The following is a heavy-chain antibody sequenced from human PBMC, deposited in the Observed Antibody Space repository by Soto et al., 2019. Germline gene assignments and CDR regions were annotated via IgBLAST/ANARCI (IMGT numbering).Heavy chain of an antibody. J-gene: IGHJ6*02. V-gene: IGHV1-18*01. CDR3: VMVDNYVTPTPQDV. Sequence: QVQLVQSGYEVKKPGASVKVSCKASGYIFVNYGIAWVRHAPGQGLEWMGWISPYTGNTHSATKVQGRLTMTTDTSTSKDYMDLGSLTSDDTAVSYCVMVDNYVTPTPQDVWGQGTTVTVSS. D-gene: IGHD3-16*01. CDR1: GYIFVNYG. CDR2: ISPYTGNT.